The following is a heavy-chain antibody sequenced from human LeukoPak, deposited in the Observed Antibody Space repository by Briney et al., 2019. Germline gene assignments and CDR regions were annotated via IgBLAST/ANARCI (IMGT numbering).Heavy chain of an antibody. CDR3: ARDLRWLIANYYFDY. CDR1: GYTFTGYY. J-gene: IGHJ4*02. Sequence: ASVKVSCKASGYTFTGYYMHWVRQAPGQGLEWMGWINPNSGGTNYAQKFQGRVTMTRDTSISTAYMELSRLRSDDTAVYYCARDLRWLIANYYFDYWGQGTLVTVSS. D-gene: IGHD6-19*01. CDR2: INPNSGGT. V-gene: IGHV1-2*02.